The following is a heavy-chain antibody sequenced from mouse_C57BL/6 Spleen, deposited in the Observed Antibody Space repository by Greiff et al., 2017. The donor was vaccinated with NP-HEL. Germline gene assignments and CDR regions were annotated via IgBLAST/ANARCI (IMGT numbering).Heavy chain of an antibody. Sequence: DVKLVESGGGLVKPGGSLKLSCAASGFTFSSYTMSWVRQTPEKRLEWVATISGGGGNTYYPDSVKGRFTISRDNAKNTLYLQMSSLRSEDTALYYCARHPITTVVEDWYFDVWGTGTTVTVSS. J-gene: IGHJ1*03. CDR2: ISGGGGNT. CDR1: GFTFSSYT. V-gene: IGHV5-9*01. D-gene: IGHD1-1*01. CDR3: ARHPITTVVEDWYFDV.